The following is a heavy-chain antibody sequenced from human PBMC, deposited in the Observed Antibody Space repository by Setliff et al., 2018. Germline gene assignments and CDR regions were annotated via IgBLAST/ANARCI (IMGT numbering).Heavy chain of an antibody. Sequence: ASVKVSCKAFGYTFAKYGTSWVRQAPGQGLEWMGWISAYARKFQGRVIMTTDTSTNTAYMELRSLRSDDTAIYYCARGPPDFVVVPAAAKFDYWGQGTLVTVSS. CDR1: GYTFAKYG. V-gene: IGHV1-18*01. D-gene: IGHD2-2*01. J-gene: IGHJ4*02. CDR2: ISA. CDR3: ARGPPDFVVVPAAAKFDY.